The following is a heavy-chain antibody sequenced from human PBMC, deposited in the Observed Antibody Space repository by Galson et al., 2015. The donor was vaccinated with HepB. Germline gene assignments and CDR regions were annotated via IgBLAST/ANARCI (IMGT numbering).Heavy chain of an antibody. CDR1: GFTFSSYS. CDR2: MRNSSSDI. V-gene: IGHV3-21*01. D-gene: IGHD2-2*01. J-gene: IGHJ6*02. CDR3: ARDSCSRTRCHFPEYYYYGLGV. Sequence: SLRLSCAASGFTFSSYSMNWVRQTPGKGLEWVATMRNSSSDIYYADSVKGRFTISRDNAKNSLYLQMNSLRAEDTAVYYCARDSCSRTRCHFPEYYYYGLGVSGPGAPLT.